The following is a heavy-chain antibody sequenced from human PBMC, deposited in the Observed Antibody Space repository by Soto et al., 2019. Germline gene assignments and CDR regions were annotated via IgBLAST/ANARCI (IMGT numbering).Heavy chain of an antibody. J-gene: IGHJ6*02. CDR2: INPSGGST. D-gene: IGHD2-2*01. CDR3: ARGGPYCSSTSCHESTYYYYGMDV. Sequence: GASVKVSCKASGYTFTGYYLHWVRQAPGQGLQWMGIINPSGGSTSYAQKFQGRVTMTRDTSTSTVYMELSSLRSEDTAVYYCARGGPYCSSTSCHESTYYYYGMDVWGQGTTVTVSS. V-gene: IGHV1-46*01. CDR1: GYTFTGYY.